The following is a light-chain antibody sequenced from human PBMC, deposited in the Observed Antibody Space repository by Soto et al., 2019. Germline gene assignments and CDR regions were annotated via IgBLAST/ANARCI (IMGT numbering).Light chain of an antibody. CDR3: QQYGSSLFT. V-gene: IGKV3-20*01. Sequence: EIVLTQSPGTLSLSPGDRATLSCRASQSVSSSYLAWCQQKPGQAPRLLIYGASSRATGIPDRFSGSGSGTDFTLTISRLEPEDFAVYYCQQYGSSLFTFGGGTKGISN. CDR2: GAS. CDR1: QSVSSSY. J-gene: IGKJ4*01.